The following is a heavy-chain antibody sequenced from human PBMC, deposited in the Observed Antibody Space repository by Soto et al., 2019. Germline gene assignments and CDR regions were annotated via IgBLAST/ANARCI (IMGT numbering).Heavy chain of an antibody. CDR1: GFAFKYAR. V-gene: IGHV3-15*01. D-gene: IGHD3-16*01. Sequence: EVLLVESGGGLVKPGGSLRLSCAASGFAFKYARMTWVRQAPGKGLEWVGHIRSNIDGATTAYAAPVKGRFTISRDESKNTVDLQMNSLITEDTAVYYCTTDWGSGTHYARAFDVLGQGTMVTVSS. CDR3: TTDWGSGTHYARAFDV. J-gene: IGHJ3*01. CDR2: IRSNIDGATT.